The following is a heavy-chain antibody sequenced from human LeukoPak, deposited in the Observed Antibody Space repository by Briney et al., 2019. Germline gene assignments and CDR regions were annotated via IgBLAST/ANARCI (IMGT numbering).Heavy chain of an antibody. J-gene: IGHJ4*02. V-gene: IGHV4-34*01. CDR1: GFIFRSYA. D-gene: IGHD3-3*02. Sequence: GSLRLSCAASGFIFRSYAMSWARQPPGKGLEWIGEINHRRSTNYNPSLKSRVTMSVDTSKNQFSLNLSSVTAADTAVYYCARGQFWSGYSIWGQGTLVTVSS. CDR2: INHRRST. CDR3: ARGQFWSGYSI.